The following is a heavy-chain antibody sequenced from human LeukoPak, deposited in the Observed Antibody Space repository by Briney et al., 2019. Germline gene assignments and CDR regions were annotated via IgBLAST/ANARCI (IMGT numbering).Heavy chain of an antibody. CDR2: IYSGGTT. Sequence: PWGSLRLSCAASGFTVSSNYMTWVRQAPGKGLEWVSLIYSGGTTYNAESVQGRVTISIDNSKNTLYLQMNSLRAEDTAMYYCARGRYSGYGYFDYWGQGTLVTVSS. CDR3: ARGRYSGYGYFDY. CDR1: GFTVSSNY. J-gene: IGHJ4*02. V-gene: IGHV3-53*01. D-gene: IGHD5-12*01.